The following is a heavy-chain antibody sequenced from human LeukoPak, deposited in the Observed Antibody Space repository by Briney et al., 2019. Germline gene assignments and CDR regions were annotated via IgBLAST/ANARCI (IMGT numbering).Heavy chain of an antibody. CDR3: ARGDGDYGGDNAGFNWFDP. CDR1: GYTLTELS. Sequence: ASVKVSCKVSGYTLTELSMHWVRQAPGKGLEWMGGFDPEDGETIYAQKFQGRVTITADESTSTAYMELSSLRSEDTAVYYCARGDGDYGGDNAGFNWFDPWGQGTLVTVSS. J-gene: IGHJ5*02. V-gene: IGHV1-24*01. CDR2: FDPEDGET. D-gene: IGHD4-17*01.